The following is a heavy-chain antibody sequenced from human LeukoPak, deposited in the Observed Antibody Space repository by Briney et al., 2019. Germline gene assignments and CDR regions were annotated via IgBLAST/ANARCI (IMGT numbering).Heavy chain of an antibody. CDR2: IIPILGIA. CDR3: AAVEYSSSWLRYYFDY. CDR1: GGTFSSYA. D-gene: IGHD6-13*01. V-gene: IGHV1-69*04. J-gene: IGHJ4*02. Sequence: SVKVSCKASGGTFSSYAISWVRQAPGQGLEWMGRIIPILGIANYAQKFQGRVTITADKSTSTAYMELSSLRSEDTAVYYCAAVEYSSSWLRYYFDYWGQGTLVTVSS.